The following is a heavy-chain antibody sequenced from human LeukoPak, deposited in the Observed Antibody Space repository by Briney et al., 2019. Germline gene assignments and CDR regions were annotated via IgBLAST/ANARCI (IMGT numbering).Heavy chain of an antibody. CDR1: GVSISSGSNY. CDR2: INHSGST. V-gene: IGHV4-39*07. CDR3: ARGRKRWLQLRYNWFDP. D-gene: IGHD5-24*01. Sequence: SETLSLTCSVSGVSISSGSNYWSWIRQPPGKGLEWIGEINHSGSTNYNPSLKSRVTIPVDTSKNQFSLKLSSVTAADTAVYYCARGRKRWLQLRYNWFDPWGQGTLVTVSS. J-gene: IGHJ5*02.